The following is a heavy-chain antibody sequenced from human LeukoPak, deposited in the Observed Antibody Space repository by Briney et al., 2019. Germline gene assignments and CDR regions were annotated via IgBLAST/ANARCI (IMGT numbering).Heavy chain of an antibody. Sequence: ASVTVSCKATGYTFTSYYMHWVRQAPGQGLEWMGIINPSGGSTSYAQKFQGRVTMTRDMSTSTVYMELSSLRSEDTAVYYCARAPTYSSGWYAPYYYYMDVWGKGTTVTVSS. J-gene: IGHJ6*03. CDR1: GYTFTSYY. CDR3: ARAPTYSSGWYAPYYYYMDV. CDR2: INPSGGST. V-gene: IGHV1-46*01. D-gene: IGHD6-19*01.